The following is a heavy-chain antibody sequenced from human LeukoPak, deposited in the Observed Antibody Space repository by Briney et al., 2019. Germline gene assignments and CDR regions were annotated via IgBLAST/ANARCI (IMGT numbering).Heavy chain of an antibody. J-gene: IGHJ4*02. D-gene: IGHD3-9*01. Sequence: ASVKVSCKASGYTFTGYYIHWVRQAPGQGLEWMGWINPNSGATSYAQKFQGRVTMTRDTSISTAYMELSRLRSDDTAVYYCARVRSYGILTGYSLPDYWGQGTLVTVSS. CDR2: INPNSGAT. CDR3: ARVRSYGILTGYSLPDY. V-gene: IGHV1-2*02. CDR1: GYTFTGYY.